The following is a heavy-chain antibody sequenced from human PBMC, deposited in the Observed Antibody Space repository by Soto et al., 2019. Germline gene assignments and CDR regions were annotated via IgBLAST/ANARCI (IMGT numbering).Heavy chain of an antibody. CDR3: ARDDYGGNSNWFDP. V-gene: IGHV3-33*01. Sequence: QVQLVESGGGVVQPGRSLRLSCAASGFTFSSYGMHWVRQAPGKGLEWVAVIWYDRSNKYYADSVKGRFTISRDNSKNTLYLQMNSLRAEDTAVYYCARDDYGGNSNWFDPWGQGTLVTVSS. D-gene: IGHD4-17*01. CDR2: IWYDRSNK. J-gene: IGHJ5*02. CDR1: GFTFSSYG.